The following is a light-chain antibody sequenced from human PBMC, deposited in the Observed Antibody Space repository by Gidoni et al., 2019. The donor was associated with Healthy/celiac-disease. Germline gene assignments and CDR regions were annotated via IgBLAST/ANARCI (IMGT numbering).Light chain of an antibody. J-gene: IGLJ3*02. CDR2: EGS. Sequence: QSALTQPASVSGSPGQSITISCTVTSSDVGSYNLVSWYQQHRGKAPKLMIYEGSKRPSGVSNRFSGSKAGNTASLTISGLQAEDEADYYCCSYAGRGVFGGGTKLTVL. V-gene: IGLV2-23*01. CDR1: SSDVGSYNL. CDR3: CSYAGRGV.